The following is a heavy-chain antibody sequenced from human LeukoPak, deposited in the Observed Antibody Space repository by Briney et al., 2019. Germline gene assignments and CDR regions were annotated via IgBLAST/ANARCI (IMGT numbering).Heavy chain of an antibody. CDR3: ARFPCNGYSCYSGIRAFDA. Sequence: SETLSLTCAVYVGSFSGGYWSSIRQSPGKGLEGIGEINHSGSSTYNPSLHSRVTISVDTSKNQFSLNLSYVTSADTAEYYCARFPCNGYSCYSGIRAFDAWGQGTMVTVSS. CDR1: VGSFSGGY. D-gene: IGHD2-15*01. J-gene: IGHJ3*01. CDR2: INHSGSS. V-gene: IGHV4-34*01.